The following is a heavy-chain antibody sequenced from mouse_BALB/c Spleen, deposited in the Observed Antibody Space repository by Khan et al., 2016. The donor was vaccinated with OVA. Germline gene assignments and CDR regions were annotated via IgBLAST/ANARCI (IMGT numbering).Heavy chain of an antibody. CDR1: GHSIPRDHA. V-gene: IGHV3-2*02. CDR2: ISYSGRT. CDR3: ARSVTITTVVATDFDY. D-gene: IGHD1-1*01. J-gene: IGHJ2*01. Sequence: EVQLQESGPGLVKPSQSLSLTCTVTGHSIPRDHAWNWIRQFPGNKLEWMGYISYSGRTSYNPSLKSRISITRDTSKNQFFLQLNSVTTEDTATYYCARSVTITTVVATDFDYWCQGTTLTVSS.